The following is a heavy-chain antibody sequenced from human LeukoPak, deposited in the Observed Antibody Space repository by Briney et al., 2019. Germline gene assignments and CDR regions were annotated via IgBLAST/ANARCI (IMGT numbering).Heavy chain of an antibody. CDR2: INPIFHTP. D-gene: IGHD4-11*01. CDR1: GGTFSSHA. V-gene: IGHV1-69*05. Sequence: SVKVSCKASGGTFSSHAISWVRQAPGQGLEWMGVINPIFHTPTYAKKFQGRLTITKDESMSTAFMDLSSLISDDTAVYYCARGRTTGEFDYWGQGTLVTVSS. J-gene: IGHJ4*02. CDR3: ARGRTTGEFDY.